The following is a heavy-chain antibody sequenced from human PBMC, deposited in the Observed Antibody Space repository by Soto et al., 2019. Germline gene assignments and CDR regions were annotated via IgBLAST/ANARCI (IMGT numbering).Heavy chain of an antibody. CDR1: GFTFSSYG. V-gene: IGHV3-30*18. CDR2: ISYDGSNK. J-gene: IGHJ4*02. D-gene: IGHD6-19*01. Sequence: PGGSLRLSCAASGFTFSSYGMHWVRQAPGKGLEWVAVISYDGSNKYYADSVKGRFTISRDNSKNTLYLQMNSLRAEDTAVYYCAKDPGIAVAFIYDYWGQGTLVPVSS. CDR3: AKDPGIAVAFIYDY.